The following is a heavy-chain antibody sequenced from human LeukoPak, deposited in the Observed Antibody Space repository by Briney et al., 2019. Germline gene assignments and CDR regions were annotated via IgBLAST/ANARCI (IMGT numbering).Heavy chain of an antibody. Sequence: SETLSLTCTVSGGSISSYYWNWIRQPPGKGLEWIGYVYYSGSTKYKPSLNSRVTISVDTPKNQISLRLTSVTAADTAVYYCATISPGLIYYFGYWGQGTLVTVSS. CDR2: VYYSGST. CDR1: GGSISSYY. J-gene: IGHJ4*02. V-gene: IGHV4-59*01. D-gene: IGHD2-15*01. CDR3: ATISPGLIYYFGY.